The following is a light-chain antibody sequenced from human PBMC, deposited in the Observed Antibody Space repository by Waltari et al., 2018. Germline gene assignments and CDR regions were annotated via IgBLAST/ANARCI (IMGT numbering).Light chain of an antibody. CDR3: QQYDGEVVT. Sequence: EIVLTQSPGTLSLSPGERATLSCRASQSVTSISLTWYQQKIGQAPRLLIYVTSSRATAIPDRFSGSGSGTDFTLTISRLEPEDFAVYYCQQYDGEVVTFGGGTKVEI. CDR2: VTS. CDR1: QSVTSIS. V-gene: IGKV3-20*01. J-gene: IGKJ4*01.